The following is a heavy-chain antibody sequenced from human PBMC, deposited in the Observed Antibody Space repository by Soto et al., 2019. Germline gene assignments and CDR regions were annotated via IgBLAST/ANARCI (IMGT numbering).Heavy chain of an antibody. CDR1: GYTFTSYD. D-gene: IGHD6-19*01. J-gene: IGHJ5*02. V-gene: IGHV1-8*01. CDR3: ATVLHSSGWYVLDWFDP. CDR2: MNPNSGNT. Sequence: ASVKVSCKASGYTFTSYDINWVRQATGQGLEWMGWMNPNSGNTGYAQKFQGRVTMTRNTSISTAYLELSSLRSEDTAVYYCATVLHSSGWYVLDWFDPWGQGTLVTVSS.